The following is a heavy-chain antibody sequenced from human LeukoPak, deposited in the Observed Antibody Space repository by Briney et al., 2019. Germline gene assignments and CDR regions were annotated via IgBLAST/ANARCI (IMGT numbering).Heavy chain of an antibody. CDR3: AKDRRYYYGSGSYYY. CDR2: ISGDGGST. CDR1: GFTFDDYA. J-gene: IGHJ4*02. D-gene: IGHD3-10*01. V-gene: IGHV3-43*02. Sequence: GGSLRLSCAASGFTFDDYAMHWVRQAPGKGLEWVSLISGDGGSTYYADSVKGRFTISRDNSKNSLYLQMNSLRTEDTALYYCAKDRRYYYGSGSYYYWGQGTLVTVSS.